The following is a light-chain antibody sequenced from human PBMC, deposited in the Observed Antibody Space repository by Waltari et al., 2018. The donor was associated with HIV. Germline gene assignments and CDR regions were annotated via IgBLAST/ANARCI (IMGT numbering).Light chain of an antibody. V-gene: IGLV4-69*01. J-gene: IGLJ1*01. CDR3: QTWGTGIHV. CDR2: VNSDGSH. Sequence: QLVLTQSPSASASLGASVMLTGTLSSGHSSYAIAWHQQQSEKGPRFLIKVNSDGSHKKWDGIPNRFSGSSSGAERYLIISSLQSEDEADYYCQTWGTGIHVFGTGTKVTVL. CDR1: SGHSSYA.